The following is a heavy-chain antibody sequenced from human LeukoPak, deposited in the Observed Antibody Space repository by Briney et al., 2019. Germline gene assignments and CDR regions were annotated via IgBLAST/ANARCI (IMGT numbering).Heavy chain of an antibody. CDR2: ITGSGGST. Sequence: GGSLRLSCAASGFTFSSYAMSWVRQAPGKGLEWVSLITGSGGSTYYADSVKGRFTISRDNSKNTLWLQMNSLRADDTAVYYCAKERYYETSAYDYSFDHWGQGTLVTVSS. CDR1: GFTFSSYA. V-gene: IGHV3-23*01. J-gene: IGHJ4*02. D-gene: IGHD3-22*01. CDR3: AKERYYETSAYDYSFDH.